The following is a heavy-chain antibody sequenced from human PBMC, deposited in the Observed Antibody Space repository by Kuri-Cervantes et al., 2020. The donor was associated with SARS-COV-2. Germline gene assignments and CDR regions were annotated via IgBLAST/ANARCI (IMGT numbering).Heavy chain of an antibody. CDR1: GGSISSYY. CDR3: AKDEHYDSRTELLFDY. CDR2: IYYSGST. V-gene: IGHV4-59*01. Sequence: SETLSLTCTVSGGSISSYYWSWIRQPPGKGLEWIGYIYYSGSTNYNPSLKSRVTISVDTSKNQFSLKLSSVTAADTAVYYCAKDEHYDSRTELLFDYWCQGTLVTVSS. J-gene: IGHJ4*02. D-gene: IGHD3-22*01.